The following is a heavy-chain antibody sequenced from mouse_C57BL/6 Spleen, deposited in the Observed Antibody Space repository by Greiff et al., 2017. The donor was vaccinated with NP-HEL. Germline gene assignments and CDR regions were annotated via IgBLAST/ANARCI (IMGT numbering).Heavy chain of an antibody. D-gene: IGHD1-1*01. CDR3: ARSYYGSSYDYYAMDY. J-gene: IGHJ4*01. CDR1: GFTFTDYY. CDR2: IRNKANGYTT. Sequence: EVQGVESGGGLVQPGGSLSLSCAASGFTFTDYYMSWVRQPPGKALEWLGFIRNKANGYTTEYSASVKGRFTISRDNSQSILYLQMNALRAEDSATYYCARSYYGSSYDYYAMDYWGQGTSVTVSS. V-gene: IGHV7-3*01.